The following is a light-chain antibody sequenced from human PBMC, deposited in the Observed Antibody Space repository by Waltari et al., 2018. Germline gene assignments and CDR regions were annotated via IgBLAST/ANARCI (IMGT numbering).Light chain of an antibody. CDR1: QSLFSSSNSKTY. CDR2: WAS. CDR3: HHYYIPPLT. Sequence: DIVMTQSPASLAVSLGERATINCKSNQSLFSSSNSKTYIPWYQHKPGQPPKLLIYWASIRASGVPDRFSGSGSGTDFTLTISSLQAEDVAVYYCHHYYIPPLTFGQGTRLEI. V-gene: IGKV4-1*01. J-gene: IGKJ5*01.